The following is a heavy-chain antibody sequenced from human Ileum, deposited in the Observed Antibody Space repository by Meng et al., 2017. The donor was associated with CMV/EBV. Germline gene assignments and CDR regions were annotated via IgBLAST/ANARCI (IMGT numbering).Heavy chain of an antibody. V-gene: IGHV4-34*01. CDR2: ISHSGIT. CDR3: AGSRVYWYFDL. Sequence: QEQLQQWGAGLLKPSETLSLTCAVYGGSFSDYYWSWIRQPPGKGLEWIGEISHSGITNYNPSLKSRVTISIDTSKKQFSLKLSSVTAADTAVYYCAGSRVYWYFDLWGRGTLVTVSS. J-gene: IGHJ2*01. CDR1: GGSFSDYY.